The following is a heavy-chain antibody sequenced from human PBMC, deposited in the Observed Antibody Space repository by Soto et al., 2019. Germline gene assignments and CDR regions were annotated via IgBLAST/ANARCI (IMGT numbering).Heavy chain of an antibody. CDR2: ISYDGSNK. D-gene: IGHD3-10*01. J-gene: IGHJ6*02. V-gene: IGHV3-30*18. Sequence: PXGCLALSFAASGFIFRRYCRHGVRQAPGKGLEWVAVISYDGSNKYYAESVKGRFIISRDKSENTLYLQMNSLRAEDTAVYYCAKDLGSGKPYYYYAMDVWGQGTTVTVSS. CDR3: AKDLGSGKPYYYYAMDV. CDR1: GFIFRRYC.